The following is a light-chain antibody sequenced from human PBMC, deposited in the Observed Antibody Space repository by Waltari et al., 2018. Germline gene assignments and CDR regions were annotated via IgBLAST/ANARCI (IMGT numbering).Light chain of an antibody. CDR1: QRVSRS. V-gene: IGKV3-20*01. Sequence: EIVLTQSPGTLSLSPGQRVTLSCRASQRVSRSLAWYQQKPGQAPRLLIYAASTRAPGIPDRFSGSGSGTDFSLTISRLEPEDFAVYYCQHYVRLPATFGQGTKVEIK. CDR2: AAS. CDR3: QHYVRLPAT. J-gene: IGKJ1*01.